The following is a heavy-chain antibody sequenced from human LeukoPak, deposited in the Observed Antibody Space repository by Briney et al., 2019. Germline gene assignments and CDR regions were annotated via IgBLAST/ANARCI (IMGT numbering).Heavy chain of an antibody. V-gene: IGHV1-2*02. CDR2: INPDSGDT. J-gene: IGHJ5*02. CDR3: ARDYYESSRGRFDP. Sequence: ASVKVSCKASGYPFTDYYMHWVRQAPGQGLEWMGWINPDSGDTDYAPNFQGRVTLTRDTSISTAYMELSSLRSEDTAVYYCARDYYESSRGRFDPWGQGTLVTVSS. CDR1: GYPFTDYY. D-gene: IGHD3-22*01.